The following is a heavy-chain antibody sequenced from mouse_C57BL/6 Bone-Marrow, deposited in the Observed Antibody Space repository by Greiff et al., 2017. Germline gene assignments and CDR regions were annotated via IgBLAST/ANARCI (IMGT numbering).Heavy chain of an antibody. CDR1: GYTFTSYG. CDR2: IYPRSGNT. CDR3: ARCVWSKAY. V-gene: IGHV1-81*01. D-gene: IGHD2-10*02. J-gene: IGHJ3*01. Sequence: VQLQQSGAELARPGASVKLSCKASGYTFTSYGIRWVKHRPGQGLDWIGEIYPRSGNTYYNEKFKGKATLTADKSSSTAYMELRSLTSEDSAVYFGARCVWSKAYWGQGTLVTVSA.